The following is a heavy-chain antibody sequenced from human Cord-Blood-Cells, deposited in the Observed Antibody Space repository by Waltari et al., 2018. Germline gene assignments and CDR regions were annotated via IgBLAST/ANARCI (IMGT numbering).Heavy chain of an antibody. CDR1: GFTFSSHA. V-gene: IGHV3-23*01. CDR3: AHSDCSSTSCPVDY. CDR2: IGGSGGST. Sequence: LESGGGLVQPGGSLRLSCAASGFTFSSHAMSWVRQAPGKGLEWVSAIGGSGGSTYYADSVKGRFTISRDNSKNTLYLQMNSLRAEDTAVYYCAHSDCSSTSCPVDYWGQGTLVTVSS. J-gene: IGHJ4*02. D-gene: IGHD2-2*01.